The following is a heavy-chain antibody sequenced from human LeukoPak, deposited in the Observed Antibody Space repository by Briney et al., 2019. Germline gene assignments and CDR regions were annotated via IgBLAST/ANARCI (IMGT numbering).Heavy chain of an antibody. V-gene: IGHV3-23*01. CDR2: ISGSGGST. D-gene: IGHD2-2*01. CDR1: GFTFSSYW. CDR3: AKDLSSSTPRSRFDY. J-gene: IGHJ4*02. Sequence: GGSLRLSCAASGFTFSSYWMSWVRQAPGKGLEWVSAISGSGGSTYYADSVKGRFTISRDNSKNTLYLQMNSLRAEDTAVYYCAKDLSSSTPRSRFDYWGQGTLVTVSS.